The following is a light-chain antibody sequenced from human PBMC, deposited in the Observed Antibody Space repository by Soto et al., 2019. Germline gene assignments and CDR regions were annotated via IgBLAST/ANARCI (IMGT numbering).Light chain of an antibody. J-gene: IGKJ1*01. CDR3: QQYNDYLWT. CDR2: KAS. CDR1: QSISNW. Sequence: IQMTQSPSTLSASVGDRVIITCRASQSISNWLAWYQQKPGKAPNLLIYKASSLKSGVPSRFSGSGSGTEFSLTISSLQPDDFATYYCQQYNDYLWTFGQGTKV. V-gene: IGKV1-5*03.